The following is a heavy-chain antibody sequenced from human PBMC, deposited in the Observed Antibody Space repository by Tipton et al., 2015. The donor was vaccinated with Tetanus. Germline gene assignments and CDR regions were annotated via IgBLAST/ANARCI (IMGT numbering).Heavy chain of an antibody. CDR2: IYFQGST. V-gene: IGHV4-39*01. CDR3: ARHLYGYWFDP. J-gene: IGHJ5*02. D-gene: IGHD3-10*01. CDR1: GGSVSDKKYY. Sequence: TLSLTCTVSGGSVSDKKYYWGWIRQPPGKGLEWIASIYFQGSTYYSPSLKTRVTIAVDTAQNLFSLRLTSVTAADTAMYYCARHLYGYWFDPWGQGALVTVSS.